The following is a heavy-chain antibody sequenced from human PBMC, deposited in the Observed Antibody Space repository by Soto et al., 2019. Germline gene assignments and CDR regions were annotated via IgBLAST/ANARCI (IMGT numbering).Heavy chain of an antibody. CDR3: ARVGGINWFDP. J-gene: IGHJ5*02. Sequence: QVQLQESGPGLVKPSQTLSLTCTVSGGSISSGGYYWSWIRQHPGKGLEWIGYIYYSGSPYYNPSLQSRVAISVDTSKNQFSLKLSSVTATNTAVYYCARVGGINWFDPWGQGTLVTVSS. CDR2: IYYSGSP. CDR1: GGSISSGGYY. V-gene: IGHV4-31*03. D-gene: IGHD3-16*01.